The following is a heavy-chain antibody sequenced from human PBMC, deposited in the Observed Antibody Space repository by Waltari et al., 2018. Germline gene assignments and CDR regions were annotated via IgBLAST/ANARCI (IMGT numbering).Heavy chain of an antibody. CDR1: GYSISEGYY. CDR2: IHHDGTT. Sequence: QVQLRESGPGLLKPSDTLSLTCSVSGYSISEGYYWGWIRQSPGKRLEWIGSIHHDGTTNSNPSLQSRVTISVDTASNQFSLKMQSVTAADTGIYFCVRVDVWGLGTPVVVSS. V-gene: IGHV4-38-2*02. CDR3: VRVDV. J-gene: IGHJ4*02.